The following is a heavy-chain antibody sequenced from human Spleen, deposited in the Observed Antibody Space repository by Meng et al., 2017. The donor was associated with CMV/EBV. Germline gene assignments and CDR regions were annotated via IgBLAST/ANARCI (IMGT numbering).Heavy chain of an antibody. CDR1: GFTFTTYA. Sequence: GGSLRLSCAASGFTFTTYAIHWVRQAPGKGLEWVAVISHDGSRRYYADSVKGRFTISRDNAKNSLFLQMTSLRAEDTAVYYCARDSYYYGSGSFFAFDIWGRGTMVTVSS. CDR2: ISHDGSRR. D-gene: IGHD3-10*01. CDR3: ARDSYYYGSGSFFAFDI. J-gene: IGHJ3*02. V-gene: IGHV3-30-3*01.